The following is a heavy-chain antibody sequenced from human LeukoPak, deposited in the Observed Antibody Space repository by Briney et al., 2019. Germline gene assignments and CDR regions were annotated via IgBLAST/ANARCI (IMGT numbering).Heavy chain of an antibody. Sequence: SGTLSLTCAVSVGSITSGNWWTWVRQSPGKGLEWIGEIYHNGTHNYNPSLKSRVTISADTFKNHFSLKLTSVTAADQGVYFCATAPILRGEGGEHYKYGMDVWGQGTTVIVSS. J-gene: IGHJ6*02. CDR3: ATAPILRGEGGEHYKYGMDV. CDR2: IYHNGTH. D-gene: IGHD2-2*02. CDR1: VGSITSGNW. V-gene: IGHV4-4*02.